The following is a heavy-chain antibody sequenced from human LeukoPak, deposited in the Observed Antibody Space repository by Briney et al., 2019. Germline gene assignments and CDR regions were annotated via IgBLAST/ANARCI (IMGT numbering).Heavy chain of an antibody. CDR2: ISGSGGST. V-gene: IGHV3-23*01. J-gene: IGHJ4*02. D-gene: IGHD3-10*01. CDR1: GFTFSSYA. Sequence: GGSLRLSCAASGFTFSSYAMSWVRQAPGKGLEWVSAISGSGGSTYYADSVKGRFTISRDNSKNTVYLQMNSLRAEDTAVYYCAKDVYYYGSGSYYNPFDYWGQGTLVTVSS. CDR3: AKDVYYYGSGSYYNPFDY.